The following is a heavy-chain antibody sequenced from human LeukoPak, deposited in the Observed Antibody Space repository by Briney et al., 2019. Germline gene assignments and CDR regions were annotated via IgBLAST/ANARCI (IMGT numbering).Heavy chain of an antibody. D-gene: IGHD3-22*01. CDR3: ARGFLGYDSSDYAFSYY. Sequence: ASVKVSCKAPGYTFTSYDINWVRQATGQGLEWMGWMNPNNGNTGYAQRFQGRVTLTRDTSINTAYMELSSLRSEDTAVYYCARGFLGYDSSDYAFSYYWGQGTLVTVSS. CDR2: MNPNNGNT. J-gene: IGHJ4*02. CDR1: GYTFTSYD. V-gene: IGHV1-8*01.